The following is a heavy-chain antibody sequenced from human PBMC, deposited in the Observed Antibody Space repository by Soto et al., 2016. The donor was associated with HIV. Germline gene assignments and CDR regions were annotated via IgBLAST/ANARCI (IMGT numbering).Heavy chain of an antibody. D-gene: IGHD1-26*01. Sequence: EVQLLESGGGLQQPGGSLKVSCAGSGFTFSRTRMAWVRQAPGKGLDWVATISYSGDATYYADSVKGRFTISRDNSKDILYLQMNRLRAEDTAIYYCVKDDSFKWEVRDYWGLGTLVTVSS. CDR1: GFTFSRTR. CDR2: ISYSGDAT. CDR3: VKDDSFKWEVRDY. J-gene: IGHJ4*02. V-gene: IGHV3-23*01.